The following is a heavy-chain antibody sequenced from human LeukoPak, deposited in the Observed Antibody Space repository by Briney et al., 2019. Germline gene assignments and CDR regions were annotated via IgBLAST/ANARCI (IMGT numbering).Heavy chain of an antibody. V-gene: IGHV4-59*08. CDR3: ARHRSGYYGYYYGMDV. CDR1: GGSISSYY. J-gene: IGHJ6*02. Sequence: SETLSLTCTVSGGSISSYYWSWLRQPPGKGLEWIGYIYYSGSTNYNPSPKSRVTISVDTSKNQFSLKLSSVTAADTAVYYCARHRSGYYGYYYGMDVWGQGTTVTVSS. D-gene: IGHD3-22*01. CDR2: IYYSGST.